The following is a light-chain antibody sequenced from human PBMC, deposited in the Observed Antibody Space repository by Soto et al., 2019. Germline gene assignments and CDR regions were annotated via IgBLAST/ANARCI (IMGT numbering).Light chain of an antibody. CDR3: QQRSDWPPT. Sequence: EIVLTQSPATLSSSPGERATLSCRASQTVGSYLAWFRQTPGQTPRLLIYDTSIRATGVPARFSGSGSGTDFTLTISSLEAEDFAIYYCQQRSDWPPTFGQGTKVDIK. V-gene: IGKV3-11*01. CDR2: DTS. CDR1: QTVGSY. J-gene: IGKJ1*01.